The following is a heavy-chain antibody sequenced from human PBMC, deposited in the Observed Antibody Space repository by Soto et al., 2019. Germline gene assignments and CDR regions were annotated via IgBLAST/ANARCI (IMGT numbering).Heavy chain of an antibody. CDR2: IIPMFGTA. D-gene: IGHD5-18*01. J-gene: IGHJ4*02. CDR3: ASGIQLWLRRINNGYSG. V-gene: IGHV1-69*12. CDR1: GGTFSTYA. Sequence: QVQLVQSGAEVKKPESSVKVSCKAPGGTFSTYASSWVRQAPGQGLEWMGGIIPMFGTANYAQRFQDRVTITADESTNTVYMELSSLRSEDTAVYFCASGIQLWLRRINNGYSGWGQGPLVTVSS.